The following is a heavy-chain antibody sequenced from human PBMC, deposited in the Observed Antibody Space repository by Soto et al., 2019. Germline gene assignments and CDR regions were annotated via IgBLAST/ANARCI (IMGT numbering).Heavy chain of an antibody. D-gene: IGHD2-8*01. CDR1: VGTFSSYA. J-gene: IGHJ4*02. CDR3: ARDVYAFGASDY. Sequence: GASVKVSCKASVGTFSSYAIIWVRQAPGQGIEWMGGIIPIFGTANCAQKFQGRVTITADESTSTAYMDVSSLRSEDTAVYYCARDVYAFGASDYWGQGTLVTVSS. CDR2: IIPIFGTA. V-gene: IGHV1-69*13.